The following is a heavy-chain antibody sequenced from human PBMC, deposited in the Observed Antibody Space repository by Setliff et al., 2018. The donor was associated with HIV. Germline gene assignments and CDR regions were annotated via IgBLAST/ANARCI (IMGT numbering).Heavy chain of an antibody. CDR3: ARVVVERATIFDF. CDR1: GGSISSDDYY. V-gene: IGHV4-30-4*08. J-gene: IGHJ4*02. Sequence: SETLSLTCTVSGGSISSDDYYWNWIRQPPGKGLEWIGYITYSGSAYYNPSLKSRVTISIDTSNNQISLRLSSVTAADTAMYYCARVVVERATIFDFWGPGTLVTVSS. D-gene: IGHD5-12*01. CDR2: ITYSGSA.